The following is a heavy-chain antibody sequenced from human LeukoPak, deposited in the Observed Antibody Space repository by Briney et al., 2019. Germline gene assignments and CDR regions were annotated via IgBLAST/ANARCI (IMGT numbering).Heavy chain of an antibody. Sequence: TGGSLRLSCAASGFTFSSYAMSWVRQAPGKGLEWVAVVSYDGSNKYYADSVKGRFTISRVNSKNTLYLQMNSLRAEDTAVYYCAKDGGCSSTTCYSPHYFDYWGQGTLVTVSS. CDR1: GFTFSSYA. V-gene: IGHV3-30*18. CDR3: AKDGGCSSTTCYSPHYFDY. D-gene: IGHD2-2*01. J-gene: IGHJ4*02. CDR2: VSYDGSNK.